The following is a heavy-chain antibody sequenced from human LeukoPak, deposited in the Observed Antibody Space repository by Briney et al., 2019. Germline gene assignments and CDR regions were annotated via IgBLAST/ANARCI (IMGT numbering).Heavy chain of an antibody. CDR1: GGSISSHY. CDR2: IYYSGST. CDR3: ARNREEVVNWFDP. V-gene: IGHV4-59*11. Sequence: SETLSLTCTVSGGSISSHYWSWIRQPPGKGLEWIGYIYYSGSTNYNPSLKSRVTISVDTSKNQFSLRLSSVTAADTAVYYCARNREEVVNWFDPWGQGTLVTVSS. J-gene: IGHJ5*02. D-gene: IGHD3-22*01.